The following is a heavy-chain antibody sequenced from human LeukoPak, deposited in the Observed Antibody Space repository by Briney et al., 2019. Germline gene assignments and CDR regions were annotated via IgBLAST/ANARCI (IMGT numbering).Heavy chain of an antibody. Sequence: ASVKVSCKASGYTFTSYYMHWVRQAPGQGLEWMGWINPNSGRTNYVQKFQGRVTMTGDTSISTAYMELTRLTSDDTAVYYCARGTYYDSSAYSGVRLFDYWGQGTLVTVSS. CDR1: GYTFTSYY. CDR2: INPNSGRT. V-gene: IGHV1-2*02. CDR3: ARGTYYDSSAYSGVRLFDY. D-gene: IGHD3-22*01. J-gene: IGHJ4*02.